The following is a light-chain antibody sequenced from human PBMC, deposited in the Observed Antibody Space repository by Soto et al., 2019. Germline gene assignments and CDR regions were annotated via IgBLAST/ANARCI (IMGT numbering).Light chain of an antibody. CDR3: QQYNSWPPMWT. J-gene: IGKJ1*01. CDR2: GAS. Sequence: EIVMTQSPATLSVSPGERATLSCRASQSVSSNLAWYQQKPGQAPRLLIHGASSRATGIPARFSGSGSGTQFTLTISSLQSEDFAVYYCQQYNSWPPMWTFGQGTKV. V-gene: IGKV3D-15*01. CDR1: QSVSSN.